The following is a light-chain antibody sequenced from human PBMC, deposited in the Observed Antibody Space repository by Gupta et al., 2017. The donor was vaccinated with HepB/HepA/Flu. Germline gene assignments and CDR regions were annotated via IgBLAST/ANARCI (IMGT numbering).Light chain of an antibody. CDR2: GAS. Sequence: DILLTQSPDTLSLSPGERATLSCRASQSVSSSYLAWYQQKPGQAPRLLIYGASTRATGIPDRIRGSGSGADFTLTISRLEPEDCAVYYWQQYGSSPYTFGQGTKLEIK. V-gene: IGKV3-20*01. CDR3: QQYGSSPYT. J-gene: IGKJ2*01. CDR1: QSVSSSY.